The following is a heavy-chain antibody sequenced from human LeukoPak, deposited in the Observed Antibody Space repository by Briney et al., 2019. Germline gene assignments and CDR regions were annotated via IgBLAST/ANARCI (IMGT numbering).Heavy chain of an antibody. J-gene: IGHJ4*02. Sequence: GESLKISCKGSGYSFTSYWIGWVRQMLGKGLEWMGIIYPGDSDTRYSPSFQGQVTISADKSISTAYLQWSSLKASDTAMYYCARTNSSSWYDPSFFDYWGQGTLVTVSS. CDR3: ARTNSSSWYDPSFFDY. D-gene: IGHD6-13*01. V-gene: IGHV5-51*01. CDR2: IYPGDSDT. CDR1: GYSFTSYW.